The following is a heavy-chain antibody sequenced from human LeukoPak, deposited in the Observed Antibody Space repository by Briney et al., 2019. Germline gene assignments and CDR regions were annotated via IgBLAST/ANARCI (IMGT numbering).Heavy chain of an antibody. V-gene: IGHV4-59*01. J-gene: IGHJ6*03. D-gene: IGHD3-22*01. Sequence: SETLSLTCTVSGGSISSYYWSWIRQPPGKGLEWIGYIYYSGSTNYNPSLKSRVTISVDTSKNQFSLKLSSVTAADTAVYYCARTEVWKWLPPQFYYYYYMDVWGKGTTVTVSS. CDR2: IYYSGST. CDR3: ARTEVWKWLPPQFYYYYYMDV. CDR1: GGSISSYY.